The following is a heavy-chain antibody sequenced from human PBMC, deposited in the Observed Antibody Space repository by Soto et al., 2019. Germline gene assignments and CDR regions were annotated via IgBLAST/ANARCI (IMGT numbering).Heavy chain of an antibody. D-gene: IGHD3-10*01. Sequence: QVQLQESGPGLVRPSQTLSLTCTVSGASIISLDYYWTWIRPPPGKGLEWIGHIYHTGATYYNPPLESRVVMSVDTSNNQFALKLSSVTAADTAVFYCARGAVVSLVRGVMGGNWFDPWGQGTLVTVSS. CDR2: IYHTGAT. V-gene: IGHV4-30-4*01. CDR3: ARGAVVSLVRGVMGGNWFDP. J-gene: IGHJ5*02. CDR1: GASIISLDYY.